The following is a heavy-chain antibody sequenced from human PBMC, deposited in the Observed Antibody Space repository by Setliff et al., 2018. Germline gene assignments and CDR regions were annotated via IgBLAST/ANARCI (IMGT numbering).Heavy chain of an antibody. CDR1: GGSISSSNW. Sequence: ETLSLTCAVSGGSISSSNWWSWVRQPPGKGLEWVANIKQDGSEKYYVDSVKGRFTISRDNAKNSLYLQMNSLRAEDTAVYYCARDGGEYRGQGTLVTVSS. V-gene: IGHV3-7*01. CDR2: IKQDGSEK. CDR3: ARDGGEY. D-gene: IGHD3-16*01. J-gene: IGHJ4*02.